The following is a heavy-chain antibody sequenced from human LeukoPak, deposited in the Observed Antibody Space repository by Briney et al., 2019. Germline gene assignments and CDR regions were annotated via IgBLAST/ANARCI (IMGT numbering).Heavy chain of an antibody. CDR1: GGTFSSYA. CDR3: AREITIFGVVTINWFDP. CDR2: IIPIFGTA. Sequence: GASVKVSCKASGGTFSSYAISWVRQAPGQGLEWMGGIIPIFGTANYAQKFQGRVTITADESTSTAYMELSSLRSEDTAVYYCAREITIFGVVTINWFDPWGQGTLVTVSS. V-gene: IGHV1-69*13. D-gene: IGHD3-3*01. J-gene: IGHJ5*02.